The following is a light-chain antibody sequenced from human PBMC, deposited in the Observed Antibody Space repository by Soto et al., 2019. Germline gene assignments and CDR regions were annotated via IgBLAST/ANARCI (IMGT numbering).Light chain of an antibody. CDR3: SSYTRSSTLGV. CDR1: SSDVGGYNY. J-gene: IGLJ1*01. CDR2: DVS. V-gene: IGLV2-14*01. Sequence: QSALTQPASVSGSPGQSITISCTGTSSDVGGYNYVSWYQQHPGKAPKLMIYDVSNRPSGVSNRFSGSKSGNTASLTISGLQAEDEADYYCSSYTRSSTLGVFGTGYKVTVL.